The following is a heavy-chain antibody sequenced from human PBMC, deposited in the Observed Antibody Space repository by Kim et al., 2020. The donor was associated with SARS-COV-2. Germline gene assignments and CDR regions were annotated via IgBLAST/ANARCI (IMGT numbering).Heavy chain of an antibody. Sequence: SLKSRVTISVDTSKNQFALKLSSVTAADTAVYYCARVGRNYYDSSGYYFYWGQGTLVTVSS. D-gene: IGHD3-22*01. V-gene: IGHV4-34*01. J-gene: IGHJ4*02. CDR3: ARVGRNYYDSSGYYFY.